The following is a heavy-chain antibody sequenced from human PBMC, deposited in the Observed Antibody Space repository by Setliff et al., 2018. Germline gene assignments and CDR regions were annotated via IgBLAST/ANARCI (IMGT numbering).Heavy chain of an antibody. D-gene: IGHD5-18*01. CDR3: ATSVSWIQLVLYPQGHPEPFDY. CDR2: FDPEDGET. V-gene: IGHV1-24*01. J-gene: IGHJ4*02. CDR1: GYTLTELS. Sequence: GASVKVSCKVSGYTLTELSMHWVRQAPGKGLEWMGGFDPEDGETIYAQKFQGRVTMTEDTSTDTAYMELRSLRSEDTAVYYCATSVSWIQLVLYPQGHPEPFDYWGQGTLVTVSS.